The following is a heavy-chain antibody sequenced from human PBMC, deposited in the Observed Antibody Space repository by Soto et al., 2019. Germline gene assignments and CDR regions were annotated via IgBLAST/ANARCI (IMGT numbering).Heavy chain of an antibody. Sequence: GESLKISCKGSGYSFSTQWIGWVRQMPGKGLEWMGIIYPGDSDTRYSPSFQGQVAFSADKSISTAYLQWSGLKASDTAIYYCARRLSTGWFFDFWGQGTLVTVSS. CDR2: IYPGDSDT. CDR3: ARRLSTGWFFDF. CDR1: GYSFSTQW. J-gene: IGHJ4*02. D-gene: IGHD6-19*01. V-gene: IGHV5-51*01.